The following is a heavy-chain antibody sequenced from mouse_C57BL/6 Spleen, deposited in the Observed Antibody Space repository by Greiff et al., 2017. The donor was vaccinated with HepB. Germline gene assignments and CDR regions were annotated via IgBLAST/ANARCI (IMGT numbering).Heavy chain of an antibody. CDR3: ARGDYSNYAY. CDR1: GYTFTSYW. D-gene: IGHD2-5*01. J-gene: IGHJ2*01. Sequence: VKLQESGAELVKPGASVKLSCKASGYTFTSYWMHWVKQRPGQGLEWIGMIHPNSGSTNYNEKFKSKATLTVDKSSSTAYMQLSSLTSEDSAVYYCARGDYSNYAYWGQGTTLTVSS. CDR2: IHPNSGST. V-gene: IGHV1-64*01.